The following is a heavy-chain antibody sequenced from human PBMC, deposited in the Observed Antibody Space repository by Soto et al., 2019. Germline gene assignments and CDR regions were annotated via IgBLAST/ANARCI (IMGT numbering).Heavy chain of an antibody. CDR2: IITILGIA. D-gene: IGHD3-10*01. Sequence: QVQLVQSGAEVRKPVSSVKVSCKASGGTFSSYTISWVRQAPGQGLEWMGRIITILGIANYAQKFQGRVTITADKSASTAYMELSSLRSEDTAVYYCARGYGSGSYYEKNWGQGTLVTVSS. J-gene: IGHJ4*02. CDR1: GGTFSSYT. CDR3: ARGYGSGSYYEKN. V-gene: IGHV1-69*02.